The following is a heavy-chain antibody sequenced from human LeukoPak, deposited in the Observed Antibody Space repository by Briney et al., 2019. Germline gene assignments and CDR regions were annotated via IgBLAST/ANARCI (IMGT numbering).Heavy chain of an antibody. J-gene: IGHJ4*02. D-gene: IGHD2-2*01. CDR3: ARDPNICSSTSCYRYTFDY. V-gene: IGHV1-46*01. Sequence: ASVKVSCKASGYTFTSYYMHWVRQAPGQGLEWMGIINPSGGSTSYAQKFQGRVTMTRDMSTSTVCMELSSLRSEDTAVYYCARDPNICSSTSCYRYTFDYWGQGTLVTVSS. CDR1: GYTFTSYY. CDR2: INPSGGST.